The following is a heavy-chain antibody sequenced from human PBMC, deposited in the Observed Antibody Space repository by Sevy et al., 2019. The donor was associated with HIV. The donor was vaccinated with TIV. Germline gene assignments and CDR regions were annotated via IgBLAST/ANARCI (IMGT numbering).Heavy chain of an antibody. CDR3: AKVLNPALESMMEVTVRSLKGFDV. V-gene: IGHV3-23*01. J-gene: IGHJ3*01. CDR2: ISGFGNT. Sequence: GGSLRLSCAASGFTFNTHVMNWVRQAPGKGLEWVSSISGFGNTYYADSGRGRFTISRDNAKNTLYLQMNSLGADDTAVYYCAKVLNPALESMMEVTVRSLKGFDVWGQGTMVTVSS. CDR1: GFTFNTHV. D-gene: IGHD3-22*01.